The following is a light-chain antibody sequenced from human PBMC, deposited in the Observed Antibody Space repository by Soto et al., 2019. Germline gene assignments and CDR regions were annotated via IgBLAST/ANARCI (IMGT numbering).Light chain of an antibody. CDR3: QQYDTPPPT. J-gene: IGKJ5*01. CDR2: DAS. Sequence: DIQMTQSPSSLSASVGDSVTITCQASQDISNFLNWYQQKPGKAPKLLVYDASHLETGVPSRFSGSGSGTDFTFTISSLQPEDIATYYCQQYDTPPPTFGQWTRLEIK. CDR1: QDISNF. V-gene: IGKV1-33*01.